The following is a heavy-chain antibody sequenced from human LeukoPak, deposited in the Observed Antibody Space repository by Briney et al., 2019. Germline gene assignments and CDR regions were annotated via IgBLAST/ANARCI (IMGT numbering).Heavy chain of an antibody. CDR1: GFTFEDYA. Sequence: GGSLRLSCAASGFTFEDYAMHWVRQAPGKGLEWVSGINWNSGNMDYADSVKGRFTISRDNAKNSLYLQMNSLRAEDTALYYCARSPYYGSGSYYYYGMDVWGQGTTVTVSS. D-gene: IGHD3-10*01. CDR3: ARSPYYGSGSYYYYGMDV. CDR2: INWNSGNM. J-gene: IGHJ6*02. V-gene: IGHV3-9*01.